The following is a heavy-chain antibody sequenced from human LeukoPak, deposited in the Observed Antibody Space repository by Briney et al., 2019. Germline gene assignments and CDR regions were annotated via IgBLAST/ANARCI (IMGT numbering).Heavy chain of an antibody. CDR1: GFTFSSYS. CDR2: ISGSSSYI. V-gene: IGHV3-21*01. Sequence: GGSLRLSCAASGFTFSSYSMNWVRQAPGKGLEWVSSISGSSSYIYYADSVKGRFTISRDNAKNSLYLQMNSLRAEDTAVYYCARSYSSSRGTFDYWGQGTLVTVSS. J-gene: IGHJ4*02. D-gene: IGHD6-6*01. CDR3: ARSYSSSRGTFDY.